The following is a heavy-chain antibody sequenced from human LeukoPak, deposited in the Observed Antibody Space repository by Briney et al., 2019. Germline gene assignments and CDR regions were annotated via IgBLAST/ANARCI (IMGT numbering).Heavy chain of an antibody. CDR1: GFTFSSYD. CDR2: IGTAGDT. Sequence: GGSLRLSCAASGFTFSSYDMHWVRQGTGKALEWVSAIGTAGDTYYPGSVKGRFTISRENAKNSLYLQMNSLRAEDTAVYYCAKGGVDTAMVTVYYYYGMDVWGQGTTVTVSS. D-gene: IGHD5-18*01. V-gene: IGHV3-13*01. CDR3: AKGGVDTAMVTVYYYYGMDV. J-gene: IGHJ6*02.